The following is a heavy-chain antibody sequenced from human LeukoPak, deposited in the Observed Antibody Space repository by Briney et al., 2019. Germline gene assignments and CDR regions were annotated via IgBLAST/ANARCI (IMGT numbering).Heavy chain of an antibody. D-gene: IGHD5-18*01. V-gene: IGHV3-21*01. Sequence: GGSLRLSCAASGFTFSSYSMNWVRQAPGKGLEWVSSISSSSSYIYYADSVKGRFTISRDNAKNSLYLQMNSLRAEDTAVYYCARAPGYSCGLAMDAFDIWGQGTMVTVSS. J-gene: IGHJ3*02. CDR3: ARAPGYSCGLAMDAFDI. CDR2: ISSSSSYI. CDR1: GFTFSSYS.